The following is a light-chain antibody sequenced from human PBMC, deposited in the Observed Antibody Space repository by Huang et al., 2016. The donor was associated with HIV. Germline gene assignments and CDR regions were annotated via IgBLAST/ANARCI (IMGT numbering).Light chain of an antibody. J-gene: IGKJ5*01. Sequence: EIVMTQSPATLSVSPGERATLSCRASQSVSNNLAWYQQKPGQCPRLLIYGASTRATGISARFSGSGSGTEFTLTISSLQSEDCALYYCQQYNNWPPITFGQGTRLDIK. V-gene: IGKV3-15*01. CDR1: QSVSNN. CDR3: QQYNNWPPIT. CDR2: GAS.